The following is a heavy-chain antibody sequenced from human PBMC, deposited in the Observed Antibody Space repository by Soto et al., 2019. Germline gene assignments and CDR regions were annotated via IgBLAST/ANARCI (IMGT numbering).Heavy chain of an antibody. CDR1: GGSFSGYY. Sequence: PSETLSLTCAVYGGSFSGYYWSWIRQPPGKGLEWIGEINHSGSTNYNPSLKSRVTISVDTSKNQFPLKLSSVTAADTAVYYCARGRPMMGAKTFFDYWGPGTLVTVSS. V-gene: IGHV4-34*01. CDR2: INHSGST. D-gene: IGHD1-26*01. J-gene: IGHJ4*02. CDR3: ARGRPMMGAKTFFDY.